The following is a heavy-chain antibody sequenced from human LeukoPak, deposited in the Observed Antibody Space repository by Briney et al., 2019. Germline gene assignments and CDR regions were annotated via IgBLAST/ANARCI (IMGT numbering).Heavy chain of an antibody. CDR1: GYTFTSYD. D-gene: IGHD4-17*01. CDR2: MNPNSGNT. Sequence: GASVKVSCKASGYTFTSYDINWVRQATGQGLEWMGWMNPNSGNTGYAQKFQGRVTMTRNTSISTAYMELSSLRSEDTAVYYCARGGDYGDYISGYYGMDVWGQGTTVTVSS. J-gene: IGHJ6*02. CDR3: ARGGDYGDYISGYYGMDV. V-gene: IGHV1-8*01.